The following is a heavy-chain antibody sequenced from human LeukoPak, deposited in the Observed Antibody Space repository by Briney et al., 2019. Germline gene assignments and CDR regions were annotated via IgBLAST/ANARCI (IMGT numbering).Heavy chain of an antibody. CDR2: IYYSGST. CDR3: ARESGGRSYYYGMDV. CDR1: GGSISSYY. J-gene: IGHJ6*02. V-gene: IGHV4-59*01. D-gene: IGHD1-26*01. Sequence: SETLSLTCTVSGGSISSYYWSWIRQPPGKGLEWIGYIYYSGSTNYNPSLKSRVTISVDTSRNQFSLKLSSVTAADTAVYYCARESGGRSYYYGMDVWGQGTTVTVSS.